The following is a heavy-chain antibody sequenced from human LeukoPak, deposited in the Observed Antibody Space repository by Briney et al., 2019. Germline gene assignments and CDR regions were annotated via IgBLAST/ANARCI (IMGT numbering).Heavy chain of an antibody. CDR3: ARDGSAGDYDYAFDY. V-gene: IGHV4-59*01. CDR1: GGSMSPYY. D-gene: IGHD5-12*01. Sequence: SETLSLTCTVSGGSMSPYYWNWIRQSPGERMEWIGYVYYSGSTNYNPSLKSRVTISVDTSKKQFSLKLNSVTAADTAVYFCARDGSAGDYDYAFDYWGQGALVTVSS. J-gene: IGHJ4*02. CDR2: VYYSGST.